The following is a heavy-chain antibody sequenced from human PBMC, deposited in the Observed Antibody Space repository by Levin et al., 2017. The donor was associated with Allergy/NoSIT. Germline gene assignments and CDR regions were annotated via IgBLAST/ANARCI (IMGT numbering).Heavy chain of an antibody. J-gene: IGHJ4*02. CDR3: ARDSRDYGDYVDY. D-gene: IGHD4-17*01. CDR1: GYIFTSYG. CDR2: NSVYNGNT. V-gene: IGHV1-18*01. Sequence: ASVKVSCKASGYIFTSYGISWVRQAPGQGLEWMGWNSVYNGNTKYTQKFQGRVTMTTDTSTSTAYMELRSLRYDDTAVYYCARDSRDYGDYVDYWGQGTLVTVSS.